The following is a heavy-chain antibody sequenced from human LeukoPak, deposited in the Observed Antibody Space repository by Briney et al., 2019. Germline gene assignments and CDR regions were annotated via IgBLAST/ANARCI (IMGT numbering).Heavy chain of an antibody. V-gene: IGHV3-9*01. D-gene: IGHD6-13*01. CDR3: AKAGAAGDYYYYYMDV. CDR1: GFTFDDYA. Sequence: PGRSLRLSCAASGFTFDDYAMHWVRQAPGKGLEWVSGISWNSGSIGYADSVKGRFSISRDNAKNSLYLQMNSLRAEDTPLYYCAKAGAAGDYYYYYMDVWGKGTTVTVSS. J-gene: IGHJ6*03. CDR2: ISWNSGSI.